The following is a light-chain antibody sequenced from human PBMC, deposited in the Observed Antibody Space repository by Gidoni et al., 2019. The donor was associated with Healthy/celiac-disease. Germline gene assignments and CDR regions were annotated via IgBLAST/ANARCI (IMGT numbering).Light chain of an antibody. Sequence: GSPGQSITISCTGTSSDVGSYNLVSWYQQHPGKAPKLMIYEGSKRPSGVSNRFSGSKSGNTASLTISGLQAEDEADYYCCSYAGSSTLVFGGGTKLTVL. CDR1: SSDVGSYNL. CDR3: CSYAGSSTLV. CDR2: EGS. V-gene: IGLV2-23*01. J-gene: IGLJ2*01.